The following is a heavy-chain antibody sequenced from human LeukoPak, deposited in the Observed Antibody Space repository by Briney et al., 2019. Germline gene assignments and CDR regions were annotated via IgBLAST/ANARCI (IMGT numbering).Heavy chain of an antibody. J-gene: IGHJ6*02. D-gene: IGHD2-21*02. CDR3: AKDEIPIVVVTAIRPVRYYGMDV. V-gene: IGHV3-23*01. Sequence: GGSLRLSCAASGFTFSSYAMSWVRQAPGKGLEWVSAISGSGGSTYYADSVKSRFTISRDNSKNTLYLQMNSLRAEDTAVYYCAKDEIPIVVVTAIRPVRYYGMDVWGQGTTVTVSS. CDR1: GFTFSSYA. CDR2: ISGSGGST.